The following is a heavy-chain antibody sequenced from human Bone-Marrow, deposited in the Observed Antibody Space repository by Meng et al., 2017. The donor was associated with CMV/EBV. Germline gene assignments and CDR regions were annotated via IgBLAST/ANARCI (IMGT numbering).Heavy chain of an antibody. CDR1: GGAFGGYY. V-gene: IGHV4-34*01. J-gene: IGHJ5*02. CDR2: INNSGST. CDR3: ARCPLLWFGELLPRFDP. D-gene: IGHD3-10*01. Sequence: YGGAFGGYYWSWIRQPPGKGLEWIGEINNSGSTNYNPSLKSRVTISVDTSKNQFSLKLSSVTAADTAVYYCARCPLLWFGELLPRFDPWGQGTLVTVSS.